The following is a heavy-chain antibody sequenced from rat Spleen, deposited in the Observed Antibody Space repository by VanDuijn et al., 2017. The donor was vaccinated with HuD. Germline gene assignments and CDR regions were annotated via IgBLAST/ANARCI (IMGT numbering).Heavy chain of an antibody. V-gene: IGHV2-43*01. CDR1: GFSLASFH. Sequence: QVQRKESGPRMILPSRTLSLTCTVSGFSLASFHVSWVRQPPGTGLEWMGVIWTGGSTAYNSLLNSRLIISRDTSTSQVFLKMNSLQTEDTAMYFCARGGNNFDYWGQGVMVTVSS. CDR2: IWTGGST. CDR3: ARGGNNFDY. J-gene: IGHJ2*01. D-gene: IGHD1-10*01.